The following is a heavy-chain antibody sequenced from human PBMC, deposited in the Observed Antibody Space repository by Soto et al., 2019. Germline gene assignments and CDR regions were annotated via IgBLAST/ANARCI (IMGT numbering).Heavy chain of an antibody. J-gene: IGHJ4*02. CDR2: ISWDGGST. CDR1: GFTFDDYA. CDR3: AKDPRAFYDSSGYYYGYFDY. V-gene: IGHV3-43D*03. D-gene: IGHD3-22*01. Sequence: GSLRLSCAASGFTFDDYAMHWVRQAPGKGLEWVSLISWDGGSTYYADSVKGRFTISRDNSKNSLYLQMNSLRAEDTALYYCAKDPRAFYDSSGYYYGYFDYWGQGTLVTVSS.